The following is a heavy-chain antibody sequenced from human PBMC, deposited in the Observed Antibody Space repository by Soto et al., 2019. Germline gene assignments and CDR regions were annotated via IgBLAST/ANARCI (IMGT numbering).Heavy chain of an antibody. CDR2: ISPNGGRT. CDR1: GFTFSGFH. Sequence: PGGSLRLSCSVSGFTFSGFHMHWVRQAPGKGLTYVSSISPNGGRTYYADSVEGRFTISRDNSKNMLYLQMSSLRADDTAIYYCVKDRYVDYWGQGTLVTVSS. CDR3: VKDRYVDY. J-gene: IGHJ4*02. V-gene: IGHV3-64D*06.